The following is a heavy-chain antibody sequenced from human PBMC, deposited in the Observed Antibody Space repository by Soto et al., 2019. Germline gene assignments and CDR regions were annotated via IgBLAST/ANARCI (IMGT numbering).Heavy chain of an antibody. CDR3: ARLRVDCSSTSCYSEPYYYLDV. CDR1: GYSFTSYW. Sequence: GESLKISCKGSGYSFTSYWIGWVRQMPGKGLEWMGIIYPGDSDTRYSPSFQGQVTISADKSISTAYLQWSSLKASDTAMYYCARLRVDCSSTSCYSEPYYYLDVWGKGTTVTVAS. CDR2: IYPGDSDT. J-gene: IGHJ6*03. V-gene: IGHV5-51*01. D-gene: IGHD2-2*01.